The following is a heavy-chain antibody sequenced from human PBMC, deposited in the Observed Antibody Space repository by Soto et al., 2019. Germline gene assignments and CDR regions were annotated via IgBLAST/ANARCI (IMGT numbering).Heavy chain of an antibody. CDR2: ISYDGSNK. D-gene: IGHD3-3*01. J-gene: IGHJ4*02. CDR1: GFTFSSYG. CDR3: AKDRGVLRLWEWLSGDRSIALAY. Sequence: QVQLVESGGGVVQPGRSLRLYCAVSGFTFSSYGMHWVRQAPGKGLEWVAVISYDGSNKYYVDSVKGRFTISRDNSKNPLYLKMNSLSAKDKAVYYCAKDRGVLRLWEWLSGDRSIALAYWGQGTLFTVSS. V-gene: IGHV3-30*18.